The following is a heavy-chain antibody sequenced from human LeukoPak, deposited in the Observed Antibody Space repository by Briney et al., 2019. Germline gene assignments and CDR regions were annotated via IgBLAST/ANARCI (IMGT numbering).Heavy chain of an antibody. V-gene: IGHV3-15*01. CDR3: TAEQWQRFGY. CDR1: GITFTYAW. CDR2: FKSRRDGGTT. J-gene: IGHJ4*02. Sequence: GGSLRLSCAASAASGITFTYAWMSWVRQAPGKGLEWVGRFKSRRDGGTTDYAAAVKGRFTISRDDSKNTLWLQMNSLKTEDTAVYYCTAEQWQRFGYWGQGTLVTVSS. D-gene: IGHD5-12*01.